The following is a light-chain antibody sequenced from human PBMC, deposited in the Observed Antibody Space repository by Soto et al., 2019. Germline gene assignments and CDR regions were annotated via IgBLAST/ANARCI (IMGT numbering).Light chain of an antibody. Sequence: QSALTQPASVSGSPGQSIAISCTGTSNDVGGYNYVSWYQQHPGKAPKLMIYDVSARPSGVSNRFSGSKSDNTASLTISGLQAEDEADYYCSSYTSSNTVVFGGGTSSPS. J-gene: IGLJ2*01. V-gene: IGLV2-14*01. CDR1: SNDVGGYNY. CDR2: DVS. CDR3: SSYTSSNTVV.